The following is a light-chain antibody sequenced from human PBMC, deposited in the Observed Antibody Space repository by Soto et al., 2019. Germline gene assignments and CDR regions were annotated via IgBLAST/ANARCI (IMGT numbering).Light chain of an antibody. J-gene: IGKJ1*01. V-gene: IGKV3-20*01. CDR3: QQYGSSPWA. CDR2: DVS. CDR1: QTLRSGY. Sequence: EIVLTQSPGTLSLSPGDRATLSCRASQTLRSGYLAWYQHKPGQAPRLLIYDVSSRATGIPDRFSGSGSGTDVTLTISRLEPEDFAVYYCQQYGSSPWAFGPGTKVEIK.